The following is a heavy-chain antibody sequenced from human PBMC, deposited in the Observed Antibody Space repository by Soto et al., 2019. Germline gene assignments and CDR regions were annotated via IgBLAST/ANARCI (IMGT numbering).Heavy chain of an antibody. V-gene: IGHV4-31*03. J-gene: IGHJ4*02. CDR1: GGSSSSGGYY. D-gene: IGHD3-9*01. CDR2: IYYSGST. CDR3: ARADPGDFDWLLSPHEYFDY. Sequence: TSETLSLTRTFSGGSSSSGGYYWSWIRQHPGKGLEWIGYIYYSGSTYYNPSLKSRVTISVDTSKNQFSLKLSSVTAADTAVYYCARADPGDFDWLLSPHEYFDYWGQGTLVTVPS.